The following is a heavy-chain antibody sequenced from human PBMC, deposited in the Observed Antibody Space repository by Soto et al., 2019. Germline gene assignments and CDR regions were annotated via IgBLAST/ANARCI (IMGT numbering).Heavy chain of an antibody. CDR1: GFTFDDYA. CDR2: ISWNSGQI. V-gene: IGHV3-9*01. Sequence: EVLLVESGGGLVQPGRSLRLSCAASGFTFDDYAMHWVRQAPGKGLEWVSGISWNSGQIGYADTVKGRFTISRDNANNFLYLQMNSLRAEDTALYYCAKGDGGSYYPGCFDNWGEGTLVTVSS. D-gene: IGHD1-26*01. J-gene: IGHJ4*02. CDR3: AKGDGGSYYPGCFDN.